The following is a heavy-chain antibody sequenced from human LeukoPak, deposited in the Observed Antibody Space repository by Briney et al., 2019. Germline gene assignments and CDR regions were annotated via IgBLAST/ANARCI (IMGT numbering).Heavy chain of an antibody. V-gene: IGHV4-34*01. CDR1: GGSFSTYY. CDR2: INHSGST. J-gene: IGHJ4*02. Sequence: SETLSLTCAIYGGSFSTYYWSWIRQPPGKGLEWIGEINHSGSTNYNPSLKSRVTISLDTSKNQFSLKLSSVTAADTAVYFCARHGGYRFDFWGQGALVTVSS. CDR3: ARHGGYRFDF. D-gene: IGHD3-16*01.